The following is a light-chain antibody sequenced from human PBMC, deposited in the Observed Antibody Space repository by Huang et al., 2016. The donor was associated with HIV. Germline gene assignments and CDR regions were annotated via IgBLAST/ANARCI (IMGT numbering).Light chain of an antibody. J-gene: IGKJ1*01. Sequence: DIQMTQSPSSLSASVRDRVTITCRASQSIGRYLNWYQQKQGKAPKLRIYAASSLQSGVPSRFSGSGSGTDFTLTISSLQPEDFATYYCQQSYSTPWTFGQGTKVEIK. CDR1: QSIGRY. CDR3: QQSYSTPWT. CDR2: AAS. V-gene: IGKV1-39*01.